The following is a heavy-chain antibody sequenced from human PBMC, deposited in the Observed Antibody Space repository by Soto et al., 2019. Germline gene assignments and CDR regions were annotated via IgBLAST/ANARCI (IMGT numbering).Heavy chain of an antibody. CDR2: INPNGGST. V-gene: IGHV1-46*03. Sequence: QVQLVQSGAEVKKPGASVKVSCKASGYTFTSQYMHWVRQAPGQGLEWMAMINPNGGSTTYAQRFQGRVTLTRDTSTSTVYMELSSLRSDDTAVYFCSRDVGDWGQGTLVTVSS. D-gene: IGHD3-3*01. CDR1: GYTFTSQY. CDR3: SRDVGD. J-gene: IGHJ4*02.